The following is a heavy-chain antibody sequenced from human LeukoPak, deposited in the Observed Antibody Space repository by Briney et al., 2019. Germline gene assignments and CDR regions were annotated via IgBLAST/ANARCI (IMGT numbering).Heavy chain of an antibody. CDR2: IYYSGST. CDR3: ARKGSGWYPFDY. V-gene: IGHV4-59*01. D-gene: IGHD6-19*01. Sequence: SETLSLTCAVYGGSFSGYYWSWIRQPPGKGLEWIGYIYYSGSTNYNPSLKSRVTISVDTSKNQFSLKLSSVTAADTAVYYCARKGSGWYPFDYWGQGTLVTVSS. J-gene: IGHJ4*02. CDR1: GGSFSGYY.